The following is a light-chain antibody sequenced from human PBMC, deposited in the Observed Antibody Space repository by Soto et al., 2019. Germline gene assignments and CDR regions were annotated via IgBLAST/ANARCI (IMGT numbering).Light chain of an antibody. J-gene: IGKJ3*01. V-gene: IGKV1-27*01. CDR2: AAS. CDR1: QGIRNY. CDR3: QKYSSVPV. Sequence: DIQMTQSPTSLSASVGDRVTITCRASQGIRNYVAWYQQIPGNAPKLLIYAASTLQSGVPSRFSGSGSGTDFTLTINGLQSEDVATYSCQKYSSVPVFGPGTKVEIK.